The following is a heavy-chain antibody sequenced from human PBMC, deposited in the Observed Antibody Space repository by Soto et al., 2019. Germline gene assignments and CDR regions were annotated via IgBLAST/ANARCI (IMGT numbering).Heavy chain of an antibody. D-gene: IGHD3-10*01. J-gene: IGHJ5*01. V-gene: IGHV4-39*01. CDR2: IYNSGST. Sequence: SETLSLTCTVSGGSISNIAYYWGWIRQPPGRGLEWIGSIYNSGSTNFNPSLKSRVTISVDTSKNQFSLKLSSVTAADTAVYYCTRRRRWYYHGTASYYNLWFDSWGQGTLVTVSS. CDR1: GGSISNIAYY. CDR3: TRRRRWYYHGTASYYNLWFDS.